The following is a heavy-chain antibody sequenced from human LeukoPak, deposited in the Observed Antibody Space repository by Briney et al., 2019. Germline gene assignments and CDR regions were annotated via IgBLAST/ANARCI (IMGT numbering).Heavy chain of an antibody. CDR1: GYTFTGYY. J-gene: IGHJ4*02. CDR3: AKTYIYYYDSSGYHPFDY. Sequence: ASVKVSCKASGYTFTGYYIHWVRQTPGQGLEWMGWINPNSGGRHYAQKFQGRVTLTRDTSINTAYMELSRLRSDDTAVYYCAKTYIYYYDSSGYHPFDYWGQGTLVTVSS. V-gene: IGHV1-2*02. D-gene: IGHD3-22*01. CDR2: INPNSGGR.